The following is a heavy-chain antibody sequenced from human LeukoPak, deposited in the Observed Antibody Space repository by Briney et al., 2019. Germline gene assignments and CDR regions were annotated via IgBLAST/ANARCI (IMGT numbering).Heavy chain of an antibody. CDR3: ATPAYCGGDCSNFDY. J-gene: IGHJ4*02. CDR2: FDPEDGET. D-gene: IGHD2-21*02. CDR1: GYTLTELS. Sequence: ASVKVSCKVSGYTLTELSMHWVRQAPGKGLEWMGGFDPEDGETIYAQKFQGRVTMTEDTSTDTAYMELSSLRSEDTAVYYCATPAYCGGDCSNFDYWGQGTLVTVSS. V-gene: IGHV1-24*01.